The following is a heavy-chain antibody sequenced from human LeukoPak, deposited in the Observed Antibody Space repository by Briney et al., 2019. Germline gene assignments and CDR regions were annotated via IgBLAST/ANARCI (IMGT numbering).Heavy chain of an antibody. CDR2: ITADGGGT. V-gene: IGHV3-23*01. D-gene: IGHD4-17*01. J-gene: IGHJ4*02. CDR1: GFSFGSSV. Sequence: PGGSLRLSCAASGFSFGSSVMSWVRQAPGKGLEWVSAITADGGGTNHADPVKGRFTISRVNSKSTLYLQMNSLRAEDTAVYYCVKEDHYGDYVQIDHWGQGTLVTVSS. CDR3: VKEDHYGDYVQIDH.